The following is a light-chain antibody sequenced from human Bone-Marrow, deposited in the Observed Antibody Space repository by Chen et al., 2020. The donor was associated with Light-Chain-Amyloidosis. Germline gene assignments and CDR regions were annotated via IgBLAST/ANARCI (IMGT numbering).Light chain of an antibody. CDR1: SSNVGSYNL. V-gene: IGLV2-23*02. Sequence: QSALTQPASVSGSRGQGITISCTGTSSNVGSYNLVSWYQQHPGKVPKLIIYEVTKRPSGVSDLFSGSKSGNTASLTISGLQAEDEADYYCCSYRGSNTWVFGGGTKLTVL. CDR3: CSYRGSNTWV. J-gene: IGLJ3*02. CDR2: EVT.